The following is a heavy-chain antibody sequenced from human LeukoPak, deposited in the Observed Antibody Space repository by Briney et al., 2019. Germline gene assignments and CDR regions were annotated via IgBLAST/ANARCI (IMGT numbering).Heavy chain of an antibody. J-gene: IGHJ4*02. Sequence: ASVKVSCKASGYTFTGYYMHWVRQAPGQGLEWMGWINPNSGGTNYAQKFQGRVTMTRDTSISTAYIELSRLRSDDTAVYYCARDPPRVTMIVVAPDYWGQGTLVTVSS. D-gene: IGHD3-22*01. CDR3: ARDPPRVTMIVVAPDY. CDR2: INPNSGGT. CDR1: GYTFTGYY. V-gene: IGHV1-2*02.